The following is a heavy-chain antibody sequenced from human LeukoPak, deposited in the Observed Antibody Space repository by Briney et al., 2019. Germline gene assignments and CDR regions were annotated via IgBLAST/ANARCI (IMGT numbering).Heavy chain of an antibody. D-gene: IGHD1-26*01. V-gene: IGHV3-21*01. CDR1: GFASSTYS. CDR2: ISSSSTYI. J-gene: IGHJ4*02. CDR3: ARVLSGCETTRCELDY. Sequence: GGSLRLSCAASGFASSTYSMNWVRQAPGKGLEWVSSISSSSTYIYYADSVKGRVTISRDNAKNSLYLQMNSLRAEDTAVYYCARVLSGCETTRCELDYWGQGTLVTVSS.